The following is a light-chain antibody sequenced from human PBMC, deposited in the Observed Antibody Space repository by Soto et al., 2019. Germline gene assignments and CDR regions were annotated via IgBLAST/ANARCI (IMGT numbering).Light chain of an antibody. V-gene: IGKV3-20*01. CDR3: QQYGTTRSVT. Sequence: EIVLTQSPGTLSLSPGEEATLSCRASQSVDSNYLAWYQQKPGQTPRLIIYGASGRADGIPHRFSGSGFGTDFTLTISKVEPEDFAVSYCQQYGTTRSVTFGQGTRLDI. CDR1: QSVDSNY. CDR2: GAS. J-gene: IGKJ5*01.